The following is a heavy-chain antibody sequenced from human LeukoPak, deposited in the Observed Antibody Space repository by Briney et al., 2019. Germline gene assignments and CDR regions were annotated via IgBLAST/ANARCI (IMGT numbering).Heavy chain of an antibody. V-gene: IGHV4-59*01. Sequence: PSETLSLTCTVSGGSISRYYWNWIRQPPGKGLEWMGYMYYSGSTNYSPSLKSRVTISVHTSKNQVSLKLSSVTAADTAVYYCARSRDLGSGSYYSDKWFDPWGQGTLVTVSS. CDR3: ARSRDLGSGSYYSDKWFDP. CDR1: GGSISRYY. J-gene: IGHJ5*02. CDR2: MYYSGST. D-gene: IGHD3-10*01.